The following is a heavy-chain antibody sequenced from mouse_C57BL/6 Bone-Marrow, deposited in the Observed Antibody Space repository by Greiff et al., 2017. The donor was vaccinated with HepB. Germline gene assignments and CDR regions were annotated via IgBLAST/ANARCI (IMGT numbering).Heavy chain of an antibody. CDR2: INPNYGTT. J-gene: IGHJ2*01. CDR1: GYSFTDYN. CDR3: ASEGQLRPYFDY. V-gene: IGHV1-39*01. Sequence: VQLKESGPELVKPGASVKISCKASGYSFTDYNMNWVKQSNGKSLEWIGVINPNYGTTSYNQKFKGKATLTVDQSSSTAYMQLNSLTSEDSAVYYCASEGQLRPYFDYWGQGTTLTVSS. D-gene: IGHD3-2*02.